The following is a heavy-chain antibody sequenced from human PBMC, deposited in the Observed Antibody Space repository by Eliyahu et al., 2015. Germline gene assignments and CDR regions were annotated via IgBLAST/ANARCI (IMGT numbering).Heavy chain of an antibody. CDR1: GGSISSGSYY. Sequence: QVQLQESGPGLVKPSQTLSLTCTVSGGSISSGSYYWSWIRQPAGKGLEWMVRLYTSASGNSNPSLKSRVTISVDTSKNQFSLKLSSVTAADTAVYYCARAFGGYSYGSDYWGQGTLVTVSS. V-gene: IGHV4-61*02. CDR2: LYTSASG. D-gene: IGHD5-18*01. CDR3: ARAFGGYSYGSDY. J-gene: IGHJ4*02.